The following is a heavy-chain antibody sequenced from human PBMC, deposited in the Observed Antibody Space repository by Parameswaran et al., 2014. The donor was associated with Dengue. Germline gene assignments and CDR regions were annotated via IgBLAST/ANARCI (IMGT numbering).Heavy chain of an antibody. CDR2: IYYSGST. D-gene: IGHD3-10*01. V-gene: IGHV4-59*01. Sequence: WIRQPPGKGLEWIGYIYYSGSTNYNPSLKSRVTISVDTSKNQFSLKLSSVTAADTAVYYCARVAGHYYMDVWGKGPRSPSP. CDR3: ARVAGHYYMDV. J-gene: IGHJ6*03.